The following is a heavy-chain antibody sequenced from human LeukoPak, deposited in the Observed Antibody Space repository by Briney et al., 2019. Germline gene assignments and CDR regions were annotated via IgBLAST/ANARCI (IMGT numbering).Heavy chain of an antibody. V-gene: IGHV4-34*01. J-gene: IGHJ4*02. CDR2: INHSGIT. CDR1: GGSFSTNY. D-gene: IGHD3-22*01. Sequence: PSETLSLTCGVSGGSFSTNYWSWIRQSSEKGLEWIGEINHSGITNYSPSLKSRVSISIDTSKNQFSLKLSSVTAADTAVYYCVRLGRNFGYYFFDSWAQGTLVTVSS. CDR3: VRLGRNFGYYFFDS.